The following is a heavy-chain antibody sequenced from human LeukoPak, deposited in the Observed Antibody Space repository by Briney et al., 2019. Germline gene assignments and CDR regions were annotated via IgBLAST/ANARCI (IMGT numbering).Heavy chain of an antibody. J-gene: IGHJ6*02. CDR2: IKSKTDGGTT. CDR1: GFTFSNAW. CDR3: TSNSSSWYYYYYYGMDV. D-gene: IGHD6-13*01. V-gene: IGHV3-15*01. Sequence: GGSLRLSCAASGFTFSNAWMSWVRQAPGKGLEWVGRIKSKTDGGTTDYAAPVKGRFTISRDDSKNTLYLQMNSLKTEDTAVYYCTSNSSSWYYYYYYGMDVWGQGTTVTVSS.